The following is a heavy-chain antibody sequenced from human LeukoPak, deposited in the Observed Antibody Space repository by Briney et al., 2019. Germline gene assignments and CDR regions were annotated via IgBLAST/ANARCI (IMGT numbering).Heavy chain of an antibody. CDR1: GCTFSSYA. J-gene: IGHJ5*02. V-gene: IGHV1-18*01. D-gene: IGHD3-10*01. CDR3: ARGLYGSGSYRPGWFDP. Sequence: ASVKVSCKASGCTFSSYAISWVRQAPGQGLEWMGWISAYNGNTNYAQKFQGRVTMITDTSTSTAYMELRSLSSDDTAMYYCARGLYGSGSYRPGWFDPWGQGTLVTVSS. CDR2: ISAYNGNT.